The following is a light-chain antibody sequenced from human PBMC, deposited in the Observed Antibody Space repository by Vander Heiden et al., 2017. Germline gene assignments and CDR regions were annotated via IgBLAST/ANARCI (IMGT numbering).Light chain of an antibody. CDR2: AAS. V-gene: IGKV1-17*01. J-gene: IGKJ4*01. CDR1: QGISNY. CDR3: LQHNSYPLT. Sequence: DIQITQSPFSRSASVGDRVNITCRASQGISNYLGWYQQKPGKAPKRLLYAASSLQSGVPSRFSGSGSDTEFTLTISTLQPEDFATYYCLQHNSYPLTFGGWTKVEIK.